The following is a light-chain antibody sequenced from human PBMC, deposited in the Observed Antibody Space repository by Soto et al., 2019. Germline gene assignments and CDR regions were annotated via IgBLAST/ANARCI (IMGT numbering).Light chain of an antibody. V-gene: IGLV2-23*03. CDR2: EGS. Sequence: QSALTQPASVSGSPGQSITISCTGTSSGVGSYNLVSWYQQHPGKAPKLMIYEGSKRPSGVSSRFSGSKSGNTASLTISGLQAEDEADYYCCSYAGSVPFEEVCGGGTKLTVL. CDR3: CSYAGSVPFEEV. CDR1: SSGVGSYNL. J-gene: IGLJ2*01.